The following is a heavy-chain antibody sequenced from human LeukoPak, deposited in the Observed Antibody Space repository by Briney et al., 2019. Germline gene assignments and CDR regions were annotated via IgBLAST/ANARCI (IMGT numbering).Heavy chain of an antibody. CDR3: ARDRGGFGYYYGSGSYYNGDAFDI. CDR2: IKQDGSEK. Sequence: GSLRLSCAASGFTFSSYWMSWVRQAPGKGLEWVANIKQDGSEKYYVDSVKGRFTISRDNAKNSLYLQMNSLRAEDTAVYYCARDRGGFGYYYGSGSYYNGDAFDIWGQGTTVTVSS. CDR1: GFTFSSYW. D-gene: IGHD3-10*01. V-gene: IGHV3-7*01. J-gene: IGHJ3*02.